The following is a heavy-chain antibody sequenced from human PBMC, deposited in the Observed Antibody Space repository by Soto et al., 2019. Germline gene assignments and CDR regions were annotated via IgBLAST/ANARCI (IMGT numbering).Heavy chain of an antibody. Sequence: QVQLQESDPGLVKPSETLSLTCSVSGVSITSYYWSWIRQPPGKGLEWIGYIYYSGSTSYNPSLKSRVTMSVDTSKISFSLKLSSVTAADTAVYYCAAGYTNDWYYFDYWGQGTLVTVSS. J-gene: IGHJ4*02. V-gene: IGHV4-59*01. CDR3: AAGYTNDWYYFDY. D-gene: IGHD6-19*01. CDR1: GVSITSYY. CDR2: IYYSGST.